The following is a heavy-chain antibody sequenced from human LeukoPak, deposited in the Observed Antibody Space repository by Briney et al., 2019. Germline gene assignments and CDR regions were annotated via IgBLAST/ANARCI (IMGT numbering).Heavy chain of an antibody. J-gene: IGHJ6*03. Sequence: PGGSLRLSCAASRFTFSSYNMNWVRQAPGKGLEWISYISLSGSPIYYADSVKGRFTISRDNAKNSLYLQMNSLRAEDTAVYYCARELLNTLPLSYSMDVWGKGATVIVSS. CDR3: ARELLNTLPLSYSMDV. CDR1: RFTFSSYN. CDR2: ISLSGSPI. D-gene: IGHD4/OR15-4a*01. V-gene: IGHV3-48*04.